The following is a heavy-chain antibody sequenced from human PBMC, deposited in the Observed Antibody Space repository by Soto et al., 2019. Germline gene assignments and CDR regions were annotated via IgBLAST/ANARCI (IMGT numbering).Heavy chain of an antibody. CDR2: IIPILGIA. D-gene: IGHD1-26*01. CDR3: ARVGGIVASNWFDP. Sequence: ASVKVCCKASGGTFSSYTSRWVRQAPGQGLEWMGRIIPILGIANYAQKFQGRVTITADKSTSTAYMELSSLRSEDTAVYYCARVGGIVASNWFDPWGQGTLVTVSS. J-gene: IGHJ5*02. CDR1: GGTFSSYT. V-gene: IGHV1-69*02.